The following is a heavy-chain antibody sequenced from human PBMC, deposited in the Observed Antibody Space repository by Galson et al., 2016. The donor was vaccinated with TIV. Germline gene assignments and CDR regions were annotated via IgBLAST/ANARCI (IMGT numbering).Heavy chain of an antibody. CDR1: GYTFNSNA. D-gene: IGHD5-18*01. V-gene: IGHV1-69*05. Sequence: SVKVSCKASGYTFNSNAISWVRQAPGQGLEWMGGIIPMFGTTKFAQKFQGRVTITTDELKTTAYMELSSLRSEDTAVYYCARQERGYSDGYWFDPWGQGTLVTVSS. CDR2: IIPMFGTT. J-gene: IGHJ5*02. CDR3: ARQERGYSDGYWFDP.